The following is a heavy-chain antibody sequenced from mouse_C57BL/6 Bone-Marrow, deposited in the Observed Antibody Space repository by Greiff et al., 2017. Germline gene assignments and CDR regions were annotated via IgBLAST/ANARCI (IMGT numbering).Heavy chain of an antibody. V-gene: IGHV5-12*01. CDR3: ARPGRLTLFAY. CDR2: ISNGGGST. D-gene: IGHD2-4*01. CDR1: GFTFSDYY. Sequence: EVQLQESGGGLVQPGGSLKLSCAASGFTFSDYYMYWVRQTPEKRLEWVAYISNGGGSTYYPDTVKGRFTISRDNAKNTLYLQLSRLKSEDTAMYYCARPGRLTLFAYWGQGTLVTVSA. J-gene: IGHJ3*01.